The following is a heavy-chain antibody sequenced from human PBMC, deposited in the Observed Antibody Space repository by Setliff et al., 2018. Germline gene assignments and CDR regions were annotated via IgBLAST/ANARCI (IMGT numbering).Heavy chain of an antibody. Sequence: QSGGSLRLSCAASGFAFSSYAMNWVRQAPGKGLEWVSFISAGGSRTYYADSVKGRFTISRDNSKNSLFLQINSLRVEDTAVYYCAKDSTGRDAFDVWGQGTMVTVSS. CDR2: ISAGGSRT. J-gene: IGHJ3*01. CDR3: AKDSTGRDAFDV. CDR1: GFAFSSYA. V-gene: IGHV3-23*01. D-gene: IGHD6-19*01.